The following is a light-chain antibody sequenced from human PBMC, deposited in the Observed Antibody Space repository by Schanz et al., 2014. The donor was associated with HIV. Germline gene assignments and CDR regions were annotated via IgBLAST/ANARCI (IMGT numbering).Light chain of an antibody. J-gene: IGLJ1*01. Sequence: QSALTQPASVSGSPGQSITISCTGTSSDVGGYNYVSWYQQHPGKAPKLMIYDVSDRPSGVPDRFSGSKSGTSVSLAITGLQAEDEADYYCLSYDKSPSGPYVFGTGTKLTVL. V-gene: IGLV2-14*01. CDR1: SSDVGGYNY. CDR2: DVS. CDR3: LSYDKSPSGPYV.